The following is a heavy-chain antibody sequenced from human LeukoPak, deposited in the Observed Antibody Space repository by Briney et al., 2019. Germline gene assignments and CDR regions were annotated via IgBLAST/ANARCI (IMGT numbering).Heavy chain of an antibody. Sequence: PGGSLRLSCAASGFTLSSYGMHWVRQAPGKGLEWVAFIRYDGSNKYYADSVKGRFTISRDNSKNTLYLQMNSLRAEDTAVYYCAKSSYSSSWYQNWFDPWGQGTLVTVSS. V-gene: IGHV3-30*02. CDR2: IRYDGSNK. D-gene: IGHD6-13*01. CDR3: AKSSYSSSWYQNWFDP. CDR1: GFTLSSYG. J-gene: IGHJ5*02.